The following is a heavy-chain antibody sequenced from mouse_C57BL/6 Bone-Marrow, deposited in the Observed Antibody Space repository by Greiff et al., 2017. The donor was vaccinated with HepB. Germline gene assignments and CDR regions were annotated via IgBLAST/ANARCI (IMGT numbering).Heavy chain of an antibody. D-gene: IGHD1-1*01. CDR3: ARITFDV. Sequence: QVQLQQPGAELVKPGASVKLSCKASGYTFTSYWMQWVKQRPGQGLEWIGEIDPSDSYTNYNQKFKGKATLTVDTSSSTAYMQLSSLTSEDSAVYYCARITFDVWGTETTVTVSS. CDR2: IDPSDSYT. J-gene: IGHJ1*03. V-gene: IGHV1-50*01. CDR1: GYTFTSYW.